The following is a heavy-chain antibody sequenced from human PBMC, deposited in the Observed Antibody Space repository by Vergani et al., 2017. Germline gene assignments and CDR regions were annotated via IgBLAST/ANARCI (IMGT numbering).Heavy chain of an antibody. D-gene: IGHD3-10*01. CDR3: ARDPITMVRGVNRPFDY. Sequence: QVQLVQSGAEVKKPGASVKVSCKASGSTFTSYGISWVRQAPGQGLEWMGWISAYNGNTNYAQKLQGRVTMTTDTSTSTAYMELRSLRSDDTAVYYCARDPITMVRGVNRPFDYWGQGTLVTVSS. V-gene: IGHV1-18*01. J-gene: IGHJ4*02. CDR1: GSTFTSYG. CDR2: ISAYNGNT.